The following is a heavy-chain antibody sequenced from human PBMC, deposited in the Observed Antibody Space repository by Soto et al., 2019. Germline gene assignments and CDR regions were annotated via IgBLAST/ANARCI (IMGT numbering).Heavy chain of an antibody. CDR1: GGSISSGGYY. CDR3: ARAPPDYVWGSYRRYYFDY. J-gene: IGHJ4*02. Sequence: SETLSLTCTVSGGSISSGGYYWSWIRQHPGKGLEWIGYIYYSGSTYYNPSLKSRVTISVDTSKNQFSLKLSSVTAADTAVYYCARAPPDYVWGSYRRYYFDYWGQGTLVTVSS. CDR2: IYYSGST. D-gene: IGHD3-16*02. V-gene: IGHV4-31*03.